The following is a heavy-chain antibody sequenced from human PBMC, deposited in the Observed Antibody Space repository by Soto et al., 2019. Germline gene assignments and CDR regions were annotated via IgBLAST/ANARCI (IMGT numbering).Heavy chain of an antibody. J-gene: IGHJ3*02. CDR1: GYSLSSGNY. CDR2: LYHIGST. D-gene: IGHD3-22*01. V-gene: IGHV4-38-2*01. CDR3: ARGYYDSSGQSNTFDI. Sequence: SETPALTCAVSGYSLSSGNYWAWVRQPPGRGLEWIGSLYHIGSTHYNTSLKSRVTISVDTSKNHFSLELSSVTAADTAMYYCARGYYDSSGQSNTFDICGQGTMVA.